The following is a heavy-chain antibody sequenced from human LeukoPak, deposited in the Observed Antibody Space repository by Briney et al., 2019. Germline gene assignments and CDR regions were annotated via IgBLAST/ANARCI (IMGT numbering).Heavy chain of an antibody. Sequence: GGSLRLSCTASGFTFGDYAMSWFRQAPGKGLEWVGFIRSKAYGGTTEYAASVKGRFTISRDDSKSIAYLQMNSLETEDTAVYYCTRDYGDLLYFDYWGQGTLVTVSS. V-gene: IGHV3-49*03. CDR1: GFTFGDYA. J-gene: IGHJ4*02. CDR3: TRDYGDLLYFDY. D-gene: IGHD4-17*01. CDR2: IRSKAYGGTT.